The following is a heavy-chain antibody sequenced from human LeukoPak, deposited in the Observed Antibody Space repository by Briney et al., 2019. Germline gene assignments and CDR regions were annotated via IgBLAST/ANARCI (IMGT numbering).Heavy chain of an antibody. Sequence: GSLRLSCAASRFTLSTYWMSWVRQAPGKGLEWVAHIKQDGSQEYYVDSVKGRFTISRDSAKNSLYLQMNSLRVEDTAFYYCAKDNRRHYTSGPNPDSLHWGQGALVTVSS. CDR2: IKQDGSQE. V-gene: IGHV3-7*03. J-gene: IGHJ4*02. CDR3: AKDNRRHYTSGPNPDSLH. CDR1: RFTLSTYW. D-gene: IGHD6-19*01.